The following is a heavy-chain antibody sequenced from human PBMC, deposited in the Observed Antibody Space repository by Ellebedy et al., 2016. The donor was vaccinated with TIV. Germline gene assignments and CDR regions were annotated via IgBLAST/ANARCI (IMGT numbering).Heavy chain of an antibody. D-gene: IGHD6-6*01. Sequence: PGGSLRLSCAASGFTFSSFAMSWVRQAPGKGLEWVSSISSSSSYIYYADSVKGRFTISRDNAKNSLYLQMNSLRAEDTAVYYCARGFSSFDNWFDPWGQGTLVTVSS. V-gene: IGHV3-21*01. CDR2: ISSSSSYI. J-gene: IGHJ5*02. CDR1: GFTFSSFA. CDR3: ARGFSSFDNWFDP.